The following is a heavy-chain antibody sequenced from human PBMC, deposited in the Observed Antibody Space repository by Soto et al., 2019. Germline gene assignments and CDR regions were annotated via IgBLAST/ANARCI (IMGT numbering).Heavy chain of an antibody. CDR2: ISGSGGNT. CDR3: AKGGRYCSGGNCYSNY. CDR1: GFTFSSYA. Sequence: EVQLLESGGGLVQPGGSLRLSCAASGFTFSSYAVSWVRQAPGKGLEWVSVISGSGGNTYYADSVKGRFTISRDSSENTLYLQMNSLRAEDTAVYYCAKGGRYCSGGNCYSNYWGQGTLVTVSS. D-gene: IGHD2-15*01. V-gene: IGHV3-23*01. J-gene: IGHJ4*02.